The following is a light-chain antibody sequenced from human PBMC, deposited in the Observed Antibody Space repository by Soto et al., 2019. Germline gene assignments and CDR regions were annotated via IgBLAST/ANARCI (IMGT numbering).Light chain of an antibody. J-gene: IGLJ2*01. CDR3: SSYVDSNYLV. Sequence: QSALTQPPSASGSPGQSVTISCTGTSSDVGGYNYVSWYQQHPGKAPKLMIYEVTKRPSGVPDRFSGSKSDNTASLTVSGLQAEDEADYYCSSYVDSNYLVFGGGTKLTVL. V-gene: IGLV2-8*01. CDR2: EVT. CDR1: SSDVGGYNY.